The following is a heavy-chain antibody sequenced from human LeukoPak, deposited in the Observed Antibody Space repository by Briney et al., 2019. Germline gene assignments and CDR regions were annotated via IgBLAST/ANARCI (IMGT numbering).Heavy chain of an antibody. CDR3: ARRGDYPFDY. D-gene: IGHD4-17*01. CDR1: GFTFSDYY. V-gene: IGHV3-11*06. Sequence: PGRSLRLSCAASGFTFSDYYMSWIRQAPGKGLEWVSYISSSSSYTNYADSVKGRFTISGDNAKNSLYLQMNSLRAEDTSVYYCARRGDYPFDYWGQGTLVTVSS. CDR2: ISSSSSYT. J-gene: IGHJ4*02.